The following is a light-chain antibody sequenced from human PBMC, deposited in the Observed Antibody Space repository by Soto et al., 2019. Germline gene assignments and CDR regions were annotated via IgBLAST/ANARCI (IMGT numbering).Light chain of an antibody. CDR3: QQYNTWPPVT. Sequence: EILMTQSPATLSVSPGGRVTLSCRASQSVGNNLAWYQQKPGQAPRPLIYGASTRATGIPARFSGSGSGTEFTLTISSLQSEDFAVYYCQQYNTWPPVTFGGGTKVEI. V-gene: IGKV3-15*01. J-gene: IGKJ4*01. CDR1: QSVGNN. CDR2: GAS.